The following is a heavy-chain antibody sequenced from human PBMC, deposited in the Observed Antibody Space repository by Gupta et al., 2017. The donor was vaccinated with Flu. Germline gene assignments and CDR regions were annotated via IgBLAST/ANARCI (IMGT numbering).Heavy chain of an antibody. CDR2: IYYSGST. J-gene: IGHJ4*02. CDR3: ARAPDTVTLDY. Sequence: QVQLQESGPGLVKPSETLSLTCTVSGGSISSYYWSWIRQPPGKGLEWIGYIYYSGSTNYNPSLKSRVTISVDTSKNQFSLKLSSVTAADTAVYYCARAPDTVTLDYWGQGTLVTVSS. CDR1: GGSISSYY. D-gene: IGHD4-17*01. V-gene: IGHV4-59*01.